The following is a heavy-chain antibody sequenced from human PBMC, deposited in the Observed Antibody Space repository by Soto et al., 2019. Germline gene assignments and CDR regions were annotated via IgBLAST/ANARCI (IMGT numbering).Heavy chain of an antibody. CDR1: GGSISSYY. V-gene: IGHV4-59*08. CDR2: IYYSGST. Sequence: QVQLQESGPGLVKPSETLSLTCTVSGGSISSYYWSWIRQPPGKGLEWIGYIYYSGSTNYNPSLKSRVTIAVDTSKNQFSLTLSSVTAADTAVYYCARRRITMVRGVSWFDPWGQGTLVTVSS. CDR3: ARRRITMVRGVSWFDP. J-gene: IGHJ5*02. D-gene: IGHD3-10*01.